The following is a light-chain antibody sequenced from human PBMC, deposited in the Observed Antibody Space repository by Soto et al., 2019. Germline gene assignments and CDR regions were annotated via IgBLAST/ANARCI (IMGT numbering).Light chain of an antibody. J-gene: IGLJ2*01. CDR2: LNSDGSH. CDR3: PTWGTGIQGV. Sequence: QPVLTQSPSASASLGASVKLTCTLSSGHSSYAIAWHQQQPEKGPRYLMKLNSDGSHSKGDGIPDRFSGSSSGAERYLTISSLQSEDEANYYCPTWGTGIQGVFGGGTKLTAL. CDR1: SGHSSYA. V-gene: IGLV4-69*01.